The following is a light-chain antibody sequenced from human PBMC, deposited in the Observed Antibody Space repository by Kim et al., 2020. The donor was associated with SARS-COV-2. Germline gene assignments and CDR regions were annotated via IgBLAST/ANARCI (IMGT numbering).Light chain of an antibody. CDR2: AAS. CDR1: QTIRTY. CDR3: QQSYSSPFT. Sequence: SASIGDTVTITCRASQTIRTYLNWYQQKPGKAPKFLIFAASSLQSGVPSRFSGSGSGTEFTLTISSLQPEDFATYYCQQSYSSPFTFGQGTKLEI. J-gene: IGKJ2*01. V-gene: IGKV1-39*01.